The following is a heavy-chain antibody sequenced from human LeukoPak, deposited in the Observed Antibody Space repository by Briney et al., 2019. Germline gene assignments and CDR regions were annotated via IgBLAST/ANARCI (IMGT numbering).Heavy chain of an antibody. V-gene: IGHV3-21*01. CDR3: ARQREFDDSSGYYYWYFDY. D-gene: IGHD3-22*01. Sequence: GGSLRLSCAASGFTFSSYSMNWVRQAPGKGLEWVSSISSSSGYIYYADSVKGRFTISRDNAKNSLYLQMNSLRAEDTAVYYCARQREFDDSSGYYYWYFDYWGQGTLVTVSS. CDR2: ISSSSGYI. CDR1: GFTFSSYS. J-gene: IGHJ4*02.